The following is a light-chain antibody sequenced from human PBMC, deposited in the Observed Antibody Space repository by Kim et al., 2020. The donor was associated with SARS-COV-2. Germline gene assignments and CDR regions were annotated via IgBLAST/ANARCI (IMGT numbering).Light chain of an antibody. Sequence: SELTQDPAVSVALGQPVGITCQSDSLRSYYATWYQQKPGQAPITVIYGKNNRPSGIPDRFSGSISGYTASLPITRTPTRDVADYYCNSLGSNANALFGG. CDR2: GKN. J-gene: IGLJ2*01. CDR3: NSLGSNANAL. CDR1: SLRSYY. V-gene: IGLV3-19*01.